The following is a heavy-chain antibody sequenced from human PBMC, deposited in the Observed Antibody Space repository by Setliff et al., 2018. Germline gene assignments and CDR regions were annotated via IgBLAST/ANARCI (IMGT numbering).Heavy chain of an antibody. CDR1: GGSISSSSYY. CDR3: ARAGPYYDFWSGYYRTMDV. Sequence: PSETLSLTCTVSGGSISSSSYYWGWIRQPPGKGLEWIGEIYTSGSTNYNPSLKSRVTISVDTSKNQFSLRLSSVTAAVTAVYYCARAGPYYDFWSGYYRTMDVWGKGTTVTVSS. J-gene: IGHJ6*03. V-gene: IGHV4-61*05. CDR2: IYTSGST. D-gene: IGHD3-3*01.